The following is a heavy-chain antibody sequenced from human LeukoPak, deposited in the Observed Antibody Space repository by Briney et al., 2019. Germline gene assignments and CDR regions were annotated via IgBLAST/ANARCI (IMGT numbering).Heavy chain of an antibody. CDR3: AKETHQMAAKSFDS. J-gene: IGHJ4*02. Sequence: PGGSLRLSCAASGFTFSRYGMSWVRQAPGKGLEWVAVIGYDGRTQYYADSVKGRFTISRDNSKNTLSLQMDSLRADDTAFYYCAKETHQMAAKSFDSWGLGTLVTAS. CDR2: IGYDGRTQ. V-gene: IGHV3-30*18. D-gene: IGHD5-24*01. CDR1: GFTFSRYG.